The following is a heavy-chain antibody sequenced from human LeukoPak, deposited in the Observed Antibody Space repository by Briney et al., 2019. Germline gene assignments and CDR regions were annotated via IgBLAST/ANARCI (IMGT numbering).Heavy chain of an antibody. Sequence: SQTLSLTCALSGDSVSSNSATWNWSRQSRSRGVEWVVRTYYRSKWYNNYAVSVKSRITIIPATSNNQFPLQLNSVTPADTAVYYCARDKGGGVDTALAYWGQGTLVTVSS. CDR2: TYYRSKWYN. CDR3: ARDKGGGVDTALAY. D-gene: IGHD5-18*01. J-gene: IGHJ4*02. CDR1: GDSVSSNSAT. V-gene: IGHV6-1*01.